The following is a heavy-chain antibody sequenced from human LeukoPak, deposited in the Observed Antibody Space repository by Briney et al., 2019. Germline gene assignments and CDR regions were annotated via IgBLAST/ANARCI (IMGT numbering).Heavy chain of an antibody. D-gene: IGHD2/OR15-2a*01. CDR1: GFTFNRYW. V-gene: IGHV3-74*01. CDR3: ARGRGTIYMFDY. Sequence: PGGSLRLSCAASGFTFNRYWMHWVRQVPGKGLVWVSRINSAGSATTYADSVKGRFTISRDNARNTLYLQMNSLRAEDTAVYYCARGRGTIYMFDYWGQGTLVTVSS. CDR2: INSAGSAT. J-gene: IGHJ4*02.